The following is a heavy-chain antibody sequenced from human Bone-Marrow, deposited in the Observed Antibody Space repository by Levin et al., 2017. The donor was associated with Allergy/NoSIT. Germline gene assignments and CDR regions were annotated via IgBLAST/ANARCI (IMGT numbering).Heavy chain of an antibody. CDR1: GYTFTSYD. Sequence: ASVKVSCKASGYTFTSYDINWVRQATGQGLEWMGWMNPNSGNTGYAQKFQGRVTMTRNTSISTAYMELSSLRSEDTAVYYCARGYSLKSGWLAYYYYGMDVWGQGTTVTVSS. V-gene: IGHV1-8*01. D-gene: IGHD6-19*01. CDR3: ARGYSLKSGWLAYYYYGMDV. J-gene: IGHJ6*02. CDR2: MNPNSGNT.